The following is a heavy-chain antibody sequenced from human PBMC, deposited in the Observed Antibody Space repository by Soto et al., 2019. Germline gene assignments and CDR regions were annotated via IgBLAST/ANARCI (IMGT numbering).Heavy chain of an antibody. D-gene: IGHD3-3*02. J-gene: IGHJ6*02. V-gene: IGHV3-33*01. CDR3: ARDLSVGYYYYGMDV. Sequence: QVQLVESGGGVVQSGRSLRLSCAASGFTFSSYGMHWVRQAPGKGLEWVAVIWYDGSNKYYADSVKGRFTISRDNSKNTLYLQMNSLRAEDTAVYYCARDLSVGYYYYGMDVWGQGTTVTVSS. CDR1: GFTFSSYG. CDR2: IWYDGSNK.